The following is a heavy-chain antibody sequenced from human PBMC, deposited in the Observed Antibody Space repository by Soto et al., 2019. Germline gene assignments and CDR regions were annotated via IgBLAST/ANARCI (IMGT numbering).Heavy chain of an antibody. Sequence: PGGSLRLSCAASGFTVSSNYMSWVRQAPGKGLEWVSVIYSGGSTYYADSVKGRFTISRDNSKNTLYLQMNSLRAEDTAVYYCARDQRYGYSSSWYNWFDPWGQGTLVTVSS. CDR3: ARDQRYGYSSSWYNWFDP. CDR1: GFTVSSNY. D-gene: IGHD6-13*01. CDR2: IYSGGST. J-gene: IGHJ5*02. V-gene: IGHV3-66*01.